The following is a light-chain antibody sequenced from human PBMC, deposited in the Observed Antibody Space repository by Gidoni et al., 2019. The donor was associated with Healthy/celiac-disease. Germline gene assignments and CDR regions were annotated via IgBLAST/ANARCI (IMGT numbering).Light chain of an antibody. J-gene: IGKJ1*01. CDR3: QQYNSYSST. CDR2: KAS. V-gene: IGKV1-5*03. Sequence: QRPHSPSTLSASVGDRVTITCRASQSISSWLAWYQQKPGKAPKLLIYKASSLESGVPSRFSGSGSGTEFTLTISSLQPDDFATYYCQQYNSYSSTFGQGTKVEIK. CDR1: QSISSW.